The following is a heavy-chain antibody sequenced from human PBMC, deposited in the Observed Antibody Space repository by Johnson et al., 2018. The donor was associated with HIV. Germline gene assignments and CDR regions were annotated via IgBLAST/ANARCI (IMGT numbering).Heavy chain of an antibody. CDR2: IYSGGST. Sequence: VQLVESGGGLVQPGGSLRLSCAASGFTVSSNYMSWVRQAPGKGLEWVSVIYSGGSTYYADSVKGRFTISRDNSKNTLYLQMNRLRVEDTAVYYCARDPGGGLGAFDIWGQGTIVTVSS. CDR1: GFTVSSNY. V-gene: IGHV3-66*01. J-gene: IGHJ3*02. CDR3: ARDPGGGLGAFDI. D-gene: IGHD2-8*02.